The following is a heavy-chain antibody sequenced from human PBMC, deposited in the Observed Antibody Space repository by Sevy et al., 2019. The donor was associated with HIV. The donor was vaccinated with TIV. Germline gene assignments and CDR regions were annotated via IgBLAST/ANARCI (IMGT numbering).Heavy chain of an antibody. CDR2: ISGSGGST. CDR1: GFTFSSYA. V-gene: IGHV3-23*01. Sequence: GGSLRLSCAASGFTFSSYAMSWVRQAPGKGLEWVSAISGSGGSTYYADSVKGRFTISRDNSKNTLYLQMNGLRAEDTAVYYCANGYNYYYYGMDVWGQGTTVTVSS. D-gene: IGHD5-12*01. CDR3: ANGYNYYYYGMDV. J-gene: IGHJ6*02.